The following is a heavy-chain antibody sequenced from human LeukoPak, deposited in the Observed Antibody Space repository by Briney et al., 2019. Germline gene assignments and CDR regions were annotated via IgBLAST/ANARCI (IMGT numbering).Heavy chain of an antibody. J-gene: IGHJ4*02. V-gene: IGHV3-48*03. D-gene: IGHD4-23*01. CDR3: ARSTVVTPYYFDY. CDR1: GFTFSSFE. CDR2: ISSSSSTI. Sequence: GGSLRLACAASGFTFSSFEMNWVRQAPGKGLEWVSKISSSSSTIYYADSVKGRFTVSRDNSKNTLYLQMNSLRAEDTAVYYCARSTVVTPYYFDYWGQGTLVTVSS.